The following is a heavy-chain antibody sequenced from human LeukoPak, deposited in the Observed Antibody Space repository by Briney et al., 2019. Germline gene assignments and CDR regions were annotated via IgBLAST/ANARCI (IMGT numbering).Heavy chain of an antibody. V-gene: IGHV4-34*01. Sequence: SETLSLTCAVYGGSFSGYSWSWIRQPPGKGLEWIGAINHSGSTNYNPSLKSRVTISVYTSKNRFSLKLSSVTAADTAVYYCARGGTGVDTAVVWNGFDIWGQGTMVTVSS. J-gene: IGHJ3*02. CDR2: INHSGST. CDR1: GGSFSGYS. D-gene: IGHD5-18*01. CDR3: ARGGTGVDTAVVWNGFDI.